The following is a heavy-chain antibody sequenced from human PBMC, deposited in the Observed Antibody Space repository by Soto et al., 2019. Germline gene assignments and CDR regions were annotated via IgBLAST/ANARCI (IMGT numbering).Heavy chain of an antibody. CDR1: GGSIRGPHW. V-gene: IGHV4-4*02. D-gene: IGHD2-15*01. J-gene: IGHJ2*01. CDR2: IFHSGIT. Sequence: SETLSLTCAVSGGSIRGPHWWSWVRQSPGRGLEWIGEIFHSGITNYNPSLESRVTISVDRSKNQFSLRLTSLTAADTAVYYCARGYCIGSSCLWYFDVWGRGSLVTVSS. CDR3: ARGYCIGSSCLWYFDV.